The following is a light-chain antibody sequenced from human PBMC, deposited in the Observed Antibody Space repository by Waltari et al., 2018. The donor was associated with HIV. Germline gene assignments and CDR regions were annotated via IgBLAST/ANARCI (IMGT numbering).Light chain of an antibody. CDR2: KAS. J-gene: IGKJ1*01. V-gene: IGKV1-5*03. CDR3: QQYDSYWWT. Sequence: IPVTQSPSTLSASVADRDTITCRASQSSSLLLAWYQQEPGTAPKLLIYKASTLESWVPSRFSGSGSGTEFTLTISSLQPDDFATYYCQQYDSYWWTFGRGTKVEIK. CDR1: QSSSLL.